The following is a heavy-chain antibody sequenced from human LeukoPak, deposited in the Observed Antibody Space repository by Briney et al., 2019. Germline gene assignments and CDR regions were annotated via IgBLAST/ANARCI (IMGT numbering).Heavy chain of an antibody. J-gene: IGHJ4*02. Sequence: GRSLRLSCVASGFTFSTCGMHWVRQVLGKGPEWVATVSYDGNDQYYPDSVKGRFTISRDNSKNMLYLQLNSLRPEDTGVYYCAKPPPDSSGWFDYWGQGTLVTVSS. CDR2: VSYDGNDQ. V-gene: IGHV3-30*18. D-gene: IGHD6-19*01. CDR1: GFTFSTCG. CDR3: AKPPPDSSGWFDY.